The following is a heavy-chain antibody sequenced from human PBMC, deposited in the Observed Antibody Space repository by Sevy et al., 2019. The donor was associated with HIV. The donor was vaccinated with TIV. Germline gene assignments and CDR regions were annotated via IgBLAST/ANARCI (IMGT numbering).Heavy chain of an antibody. V-gene: IGHV3-7*01. CDR1: GFTFSSYW. CDR3: ARDSGDFWSGRPSGYFDY. D-gene: IGHD3-3*01. CDR2: IKQDGSEK. Sequence: GGSLRLSCAASGFTFSSYWMSWVRQAPGKGLEWVANIKQDGSEKYYVDSVKGRFTISRDNAKNSLYLQMNSLRAEDTAVYYGARDSGDFWSGRPSGYFDYWGQGTLVTVSS. J-gene: IGHJ4*02.